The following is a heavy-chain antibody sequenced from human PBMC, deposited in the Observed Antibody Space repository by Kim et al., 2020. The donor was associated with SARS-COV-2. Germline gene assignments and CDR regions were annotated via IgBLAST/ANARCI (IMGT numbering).Heavy chain of an antibody. CDR3: ARDANGLDV. D-gene: IGHD2-15*01. V-gene: IGHV3-48*02. J-gene: IGHJ6*02. Sequence: AVAVKERFTLSRDNAKNLLYLQMNSRRDETTAVYYCARDANGLDVWGQGTTVTVSS.